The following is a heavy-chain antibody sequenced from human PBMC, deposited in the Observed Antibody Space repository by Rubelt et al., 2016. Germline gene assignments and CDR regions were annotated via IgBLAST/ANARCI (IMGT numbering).Heavy chain of an antibody. D-gene: IGHD6-6*01. CDR2: ISWNSGSI. Sequence: GGVSGISWNSGSIGYADSVKGRFTISRDNAKNSLYLQMNSLRAEDTAVYYCARSRYSGSNFDYWGQGTLVTVSS. V-gene: IGHV3-9*01. J-gene: IGHJ4*02. CDR3: ARSRYSGSNFDY.